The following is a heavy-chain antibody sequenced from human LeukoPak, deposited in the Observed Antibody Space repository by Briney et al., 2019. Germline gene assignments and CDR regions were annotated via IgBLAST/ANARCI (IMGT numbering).Heavy chain of an antibody. CDR1: GGSISSYF. D-gene: IGHD4-17*01. V-gene: IGHV4-59*01. CDR3: ASGTPTVTSLGY. Sequence: SETMSLTCTVSGGSISSYFWTWIRQPPGKGLEWIGYIYYSGSTNHNPSLKSRVTISVDTSKNQFSLKLSSVTAADTAVYYCASGTPTVTSLGYWGQGTLVTVSS. CDR2: IYYSGST. J-gene: IGHJ4*02.